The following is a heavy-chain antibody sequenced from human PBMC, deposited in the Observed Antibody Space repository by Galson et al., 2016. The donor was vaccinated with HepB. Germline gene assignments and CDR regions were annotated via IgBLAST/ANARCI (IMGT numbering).Heavy chain of an antibody. J-gene: IGHJ4*02. CDR2: VSDDGTHR. Sequence: SLRLSCAASAFNFNNYDIHWVRQAPGKGLEWVAIVSDDGTHRDYADSVKGRFTISRDNSKNTLYLQMNSLRAEDTSMYYCARSSSCSTINCFLPFDSWGLGTLVTVSS. V-gene: IGHV3-30-3*01. CDR1: AFNFNNYD. CDR3: ARSSSCSTINCFLPFDS. D-gene: IGHD2-2*01.